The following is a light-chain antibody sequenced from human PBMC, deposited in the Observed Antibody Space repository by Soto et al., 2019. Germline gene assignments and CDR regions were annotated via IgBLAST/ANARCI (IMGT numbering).Light chain of an antibody. V-gene: IGLV4-69*01. J-gene: IGLJ2*01. CDR2: LDSADSH. CDR3: KTWGSGMHVV. Sequence: QPVLTQSPSASASLGSSVKLTCTLSSGHSSYSIAWHQQQPGKGPGYLMKLDSADSHTKGDAITDRYSGSSSGAERYLTISTLQCEDEADYYWKTWGSGMHVVFGVGIKPSV. CDR1: SGHSSYS.